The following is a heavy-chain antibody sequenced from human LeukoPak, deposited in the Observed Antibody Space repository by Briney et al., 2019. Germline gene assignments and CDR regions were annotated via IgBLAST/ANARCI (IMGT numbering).Heavy chain of an antibody. Sequence: GGSLRLSCAASGFTFSSYAMHWVRQAPGKGLEWVAVISYDGSNKYYADSVKGRFTISRDNSKNTLYLQMNSLRAEDTAVYYCARGTIFGVVISRPPEYMDVWGKGTTVTVSS. CDR3: ARGTIFGVVISRPPEYMDV. V-gene: IGHV3-30*01. D-gene: IGHD3-3*01. CDR1: GFTFSSYA. CDR2: ISYDGSNK. J-gene: IGHJ6*03.